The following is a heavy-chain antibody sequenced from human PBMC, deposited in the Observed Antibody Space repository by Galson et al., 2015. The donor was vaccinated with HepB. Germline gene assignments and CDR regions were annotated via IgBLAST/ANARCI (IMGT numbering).Heavy chain of an antibody. Sequence: FLRLSCAASGFAFDTHAMSWVRQAPGRGLEWISGISGNGDSTFYADSVEGRFTVSRDNSNNMLYLQMNSLSAEDAGLYFCAKGYDLFESWGQGILVTVSS. V-gene: IGHV3-23*01. D-gene: IGHD2-2*01. J-gene: IGHJ5*01. CDR1: GFAFDTHA. CDR2: ISGNGDST. CDR3: AKGYDLFES.